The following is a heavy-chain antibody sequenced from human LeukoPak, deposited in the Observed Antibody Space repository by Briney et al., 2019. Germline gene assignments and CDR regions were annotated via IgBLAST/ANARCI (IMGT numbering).Heavy chain of an antibody. D-gene: IGHD3-16*02. V-gene: IGHV1-24*01. CDR1: GYTLTELS. CDR2: FDPEDGEP. J-gene: IGHJ4*02. Sequence: ASVKVSCKASGYTLTELSMHWVRQAPGKGLEWMGGFDPEDGEPIYAQKFQGRVTMTEDTSTDTAYMELSSLRSEDTAVYYCATARRYYDYVWGSYRYGESFDYWGQGTLVTVSS. CDR3: ATARRYYDYVWGSYRYGESFDY.